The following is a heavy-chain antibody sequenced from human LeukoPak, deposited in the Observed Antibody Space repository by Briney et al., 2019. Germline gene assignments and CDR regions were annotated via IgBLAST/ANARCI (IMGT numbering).Heavy chain of an antibody. Sequence: GGSLRLTCAVSGFSFHKNYMSWVRQAPGKGLEWVSVIFPGSDTYYADAVPGRFTFSRDNSRNTLILQMNSLRAEDTAVYYCAKSLTPRSPTNSWYHYHSLDVWGKGTTVTVSS. D-gene: IGHD3-22*01. J-gene: IGHJ6*04. CDR1: GFSFHKNY. V-gene: IGHV3-53*01. CDR3: AKSLTPRSPTNSWYHYHSLDV. CDR2: IFPGSDT.